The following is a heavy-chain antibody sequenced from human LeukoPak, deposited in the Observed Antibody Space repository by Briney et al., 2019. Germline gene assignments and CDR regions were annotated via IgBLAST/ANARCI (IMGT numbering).Heavy chain of an antibody. D-gene: IGHD3-16*01. CDR1: GYTFTSYG. Sequence: ASVKVSCKASGYTFTSYGISGVRQAPGQGLEWMGWISAYNGNTNYAQKLQGRVTMTTDTSTSTAYMELRSLRSDDTAVYYCARGPGDYYYYYYMDVWGKGTTVTVSS. J-gene: IGHJ6*03. CDR3: ARGPGDYYYYYYMDV. V-gene: IGHV1-18*01. CDR2: ISAYNGNT.